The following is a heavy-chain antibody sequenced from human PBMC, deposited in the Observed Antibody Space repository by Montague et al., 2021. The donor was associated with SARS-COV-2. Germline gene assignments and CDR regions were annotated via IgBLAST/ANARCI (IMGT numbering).Heavy chain of an antibody. CDR2: ISTSAYTT. Sequence: SLRLSCAASGFTFSNYDMNWVRQAPGKGPEWISYISTSAYTTSYAGSVKGRFTISRDNGKNSLCLQMNSLRVEDTAVYYCTRDYRSIAGDGLDIWGQGTKVTVSS. J-gene: IGHJ3*02. CDR3: TRDYRSIAGDGLDI. D-gene: IGHD3-16*02. CDR1: GFTFSNYD. V-gene: IGHV3-48*03.